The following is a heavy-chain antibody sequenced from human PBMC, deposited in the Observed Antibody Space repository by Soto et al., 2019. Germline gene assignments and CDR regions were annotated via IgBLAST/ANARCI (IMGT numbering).Heavy chain of an antibody. D-gene: IGHD2-2*03. J-gene: IGHJ4*02. CDR3: AKDGNNGYAFDH. CDR2: VTNLGGTI. Sequence: TGGSVRLSCAASGFTFSTYAMSWVRQAPGTGLEWVSGVTNLGGTINYADSVKGRFTISRDNSKNTLYLQMSSLRAEDTAVYYCAKDGNNGYAFDHWGQGTLVTVSS. V-gene: IGHV3-23*01. CDR1: GFTFSTYA.